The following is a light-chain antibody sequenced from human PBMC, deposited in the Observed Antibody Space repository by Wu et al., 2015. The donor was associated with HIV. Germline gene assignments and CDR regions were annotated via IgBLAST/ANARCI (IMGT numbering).Light chain of an antibody. CDR1: QNINTW. J-gene: IGKJ1*01. Sequence: IQMTQSPSTLSASVGDRVTMTCRASQNINTWLAWYQQKPGKAPKLLISQASGSQGGVPLRFSGSGSGTEFTLTISSLQPDDFATYYCQQYESQSTFGQGTKVDIK. V-gene: IGKV1-5*03. CDR3: QQYESQST. CDR2: QAS.